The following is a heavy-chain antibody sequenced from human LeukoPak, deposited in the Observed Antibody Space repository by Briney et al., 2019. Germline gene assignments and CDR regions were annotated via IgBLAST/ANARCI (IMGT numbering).Heavy chain of an antibody. D-gene: IGHD3-10*01. CDR1: GGSISNYY. CDR3: ARDLGSMVRGYFGIDY. J-gene: IGHJ4*02. V-gene: IGHV4-59*01. Sequence: SETLSLTCTVSGGSISNYYWSWLRQPPGKGLELIGYIYYSGSTNYNPSLKSRVTISVDTSKNPFSLKLSSVTAADTAVYYCARDLGSMVRGYFGIDYWGQGSLVTVSS. CDR2: IYYSGST.